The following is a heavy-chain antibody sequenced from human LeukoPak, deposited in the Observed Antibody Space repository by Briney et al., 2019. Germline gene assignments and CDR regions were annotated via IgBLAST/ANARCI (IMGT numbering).Heavy chain of an antibody. CDR1: GFTFSYAW. D-gene: IGHD6-19*01. J-gene: IGHJ4*02. Sequence: GGSLRLSCAASGFTFSYAWMSWVRQAPGKGLEWVSLISGDGGSTFYADSVKGRFTISRDNSKNSLYLQMSSLRSEDTALYYCARESERSGWYDYWGQGTLVTVSS. CDR3: ARESERSGWYDY. CDR2: ISGDGGST. V-gene: IGHV3-43*02.